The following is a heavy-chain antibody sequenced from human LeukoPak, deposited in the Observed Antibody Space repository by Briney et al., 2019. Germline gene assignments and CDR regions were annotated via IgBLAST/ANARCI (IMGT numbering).Heavy chain of an antibody. V-gene: IGHV1-69*05. Sequence: GASVKVSCKASGGTFSSYAISWVRQAPGQGLEWMGGIIPIFGTANYAQNFQGRVTMTRDTSTSTVYMELRSLRSEDMAIYYCAKLATSDTGETYWGQGTLVTVSS. CDR2: IIPIFGTA. CDR1: GGTFSSYA. D-gene: IGHD3-16*01. CDR3: AKLATSDTGETY. J-gene: IGHJ4*02.